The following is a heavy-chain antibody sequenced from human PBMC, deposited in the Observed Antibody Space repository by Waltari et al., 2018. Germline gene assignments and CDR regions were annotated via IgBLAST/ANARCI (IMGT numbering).Heavy chain of an antibody. J-gene: IGHJ4*02. Sequence: QVQLVQSGAEVKKPGSSVKVSCKASGGTFSSYAISWVRQAPGQGLEWMGGSIPSLGKANYEQKFQGRVTITADESTSTAYMELSSLRSEDTAVYYCATPDGYNLNGYLVYWGQGTLVTVSS. D-gene: IGHD5-12*01. V-gene: IGHV1-69*01. CDR2: SIPSLGKA. CDR3: ATPDGYNLNGYLVY. CDR1: GGTFSSYA.